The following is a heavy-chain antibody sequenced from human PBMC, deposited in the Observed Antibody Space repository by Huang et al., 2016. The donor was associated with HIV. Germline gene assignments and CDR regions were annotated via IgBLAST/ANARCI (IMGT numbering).Heavy chain of an antibody. V-gene: IGHV1-69*01. CDR2: NIPIFGTP. CDR1: GGTFSSCG. CDR3: ARWEAAADNNWFDP. D-gene: IGHD6-13*01. J-gene: IGHJ5*02. Sequence: QVQLVQSGAEVKKPGSSVKVSCRASGGTFSSCGISWVRQAPGQGLEWMGGNIPIFGTPNYAQKFQGRGTITADESTSTAYMELSSLRSEDTAVYYCARWEAAADNNWFDPWGQGTLVTVSS.